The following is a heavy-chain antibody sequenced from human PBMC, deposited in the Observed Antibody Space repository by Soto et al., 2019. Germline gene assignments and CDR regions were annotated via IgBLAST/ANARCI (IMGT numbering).Heavy chain of an antibody. V-gene: IGHV1-69*13. CDR3: ATTRDGYNRKNFDY. Sequence: SVKVSCKDSGGTFSIYAISWVRQAPGQGLEWMGGIIPIFGTANYAQKFQGRVTITADESTSTAYMELSSLRSEDTAVYYCATTRDGYNRKNFDYWGQGTLVTVSS. J-gene: IGHJ4*02. CDR1: GGTFSIYA. D-gene: IGHD5-12*01. CDR2: IIPIFGTA.